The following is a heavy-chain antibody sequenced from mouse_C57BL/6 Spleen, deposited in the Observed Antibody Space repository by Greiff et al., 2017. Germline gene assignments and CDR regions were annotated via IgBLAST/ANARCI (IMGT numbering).Heavy chain of an antibody. J-gene: IGHJ2*01. V-gene: IGHV5-4*03. D-gene: IGHD2-3*01. CDR1: GFTFSSYA. CDR2: ISDGGSYT. Sequence: EVKLEESGGGLVKPGGSLKLSCTASGFTFSSYAMSWVRQTPEKRLEWVATISDGGSYTYYPDNVKGRFTISRDKAKNKLYLQMSHLKSEDTAMYYGERTDGYPDNGGEGTTLAVSS. CDR3: ERTDGYPDN.